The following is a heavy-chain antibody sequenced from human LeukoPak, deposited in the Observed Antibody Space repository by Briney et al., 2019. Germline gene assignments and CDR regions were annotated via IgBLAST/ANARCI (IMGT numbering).Heavy chain of an antibody. CDR1: GFTFSSYW. CDR2: INTDGSST. J-gene: IGHJ4*02. D-gene: IGHD4-17*01. CDR3: ARIGPTVTSLN. V-gene: IGHV3-74*01. Sequence: GGSLRLSCAASGFTFSSYWMHWVRQAPGKGLVWVSRINTDGSSTSYADSVKGRFTISRDNARTTLYLKMNSLRAEDTAVYYCARIGPTVTSLNWGQGTLVTVSS.